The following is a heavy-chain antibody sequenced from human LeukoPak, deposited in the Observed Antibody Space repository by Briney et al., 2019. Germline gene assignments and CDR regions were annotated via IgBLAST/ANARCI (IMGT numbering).Heavy chain of an antibody. CDR1: GGSISTYY. V-gene: IGHV4-59*01. Sequence: SETLSLTRTVSGGSISTYYWTWIRQPPGKGLEWIGYIYYSGSTNYNPSLKSRVTISVDTSKNQFSLKLSSVTAADTAVYYCARRGSGYYGSGSLDYWGQGTLVTVSS. D-gene: IGHD3-10*01. CDR2: IYYSGST. CDR3: ARRGSGYYGSGSLDY. J-gene: IGHJ4*02.